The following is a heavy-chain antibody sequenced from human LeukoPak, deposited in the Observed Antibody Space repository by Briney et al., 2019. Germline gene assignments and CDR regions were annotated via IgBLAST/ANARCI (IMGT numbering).Heavy chain of an antibody. CDR3: ARSDWFDP. J-gene: IGHJ5*02. CDR2: ISSSSNTI. CDR1: GFTFSSYS. V-gene: IGHV3-48*02. Sequence: GGSLRLSCAASGFTFSSYSMNWVRQAPGKGLEGVSYISSSSNTIYNARSVKGRFTIFRDNAKNSLYLKMNSLRDDDTAVYYCARSDWFDPWGQGTLVTVSS.